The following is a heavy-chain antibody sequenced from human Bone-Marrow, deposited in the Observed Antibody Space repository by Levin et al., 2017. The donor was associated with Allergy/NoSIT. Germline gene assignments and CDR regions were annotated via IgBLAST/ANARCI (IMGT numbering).Heavy chain of an antibody. CDR3: TVRPSMVRGVNDYGMDV. J-gene: IGHJ6*02. CDR1: GFTFSNAW. CDR2: IKSKTDGETT. D-gene: IGHD3-10*01. Sequence: GGSLRLSCAASGFTFSNAWMSWVRQAPGKGLEWVGRIKSKTDGETTDYAAPVKGRFTISRDDSKNTLYLQMNSLKTEDTAVYYCTVRPSMVRGVNDYGMDVWGQGTTVTVSS. V-gene: IGHV3-15*01.